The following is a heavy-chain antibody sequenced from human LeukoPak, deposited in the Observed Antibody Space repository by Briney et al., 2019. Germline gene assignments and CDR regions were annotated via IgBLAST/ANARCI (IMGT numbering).Heavy chain of an antibody. V-gene: IGHV4-39*01. J-gene: IGHJ4*02. D-gene: IGHD5-12*01. Sequence: SETLSLTCTVSGGSISSSTYYWGWIRQPPGKGLEWIGNLYYSGSTYYNPSLKSRVTISVDTSKSQFSLKLSSVTAADTAVYYCARQAISGYDPPPFDSWGQGTLVTVSS. CDR2: LYYSGST. CDR3: ARQAISGYDPPPFDS. CDR1: GGSISSSTYY.